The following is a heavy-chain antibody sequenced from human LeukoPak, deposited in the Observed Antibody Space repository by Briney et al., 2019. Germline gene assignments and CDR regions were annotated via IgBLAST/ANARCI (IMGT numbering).Heavy chain of an antibody. CDR3: ARGEPVDY. CDR2: SYYSGIT. V-gene: IGHV4-59*01. D-gene: IGHD1-14*01. J-gene: IGHJ4*02. Sequence: SETLSLTCTVSGDSISTYYWSWIRQSPGKGLEWIGYSYYSGITSYNPSLKSRVTLSVDESKNQLSLKVNSVTAADTAVYYCARGEPVDYWGQGTLVTVSS. CDR1: GDSISTYY.